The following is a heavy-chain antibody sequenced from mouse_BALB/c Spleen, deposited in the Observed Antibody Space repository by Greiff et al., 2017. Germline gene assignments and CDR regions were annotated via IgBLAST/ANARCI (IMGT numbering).Heavy chain of an antibody. CDR2: ISNGGGST. J-gene: IGHJ2*01. CDR3: ARHPYGKGGVDY. D-gene: IGHD2-1*01. Sequence: DVKLVESGGGLVQPGGSLKLSCAASGFTFSSYTMSWVRQTPEKRLEWVAYISNGGGSTYYPDTVKGRFTISRDNAKNTLYLQMSSLKSEDTAMYYCARHPYGKGGVDYWGQGTTLTVSS. CDR1: GFTFSSYT. V-gene: IGHV5-12-2*01.